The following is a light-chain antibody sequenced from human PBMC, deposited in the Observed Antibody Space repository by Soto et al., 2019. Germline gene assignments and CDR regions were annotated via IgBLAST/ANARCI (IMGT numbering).Light chain of an antibody. CDR3: SSYTSTSTYV. J-gene: IGLJ1*01. CDR1: ISDVGFYAR. V-gene: IGLV2-18*02. Sequence: QSVPTQPPSVSGSPGQSVTISCTGTISDVGFYARVSWYQQPPGTAPKLLIYDVTSRPSGVPDRFSGSQSGKTASLTISGLQAEDEADYYCSSYTSTSTYVFGTGTKLTVL. CDR2: DVT.